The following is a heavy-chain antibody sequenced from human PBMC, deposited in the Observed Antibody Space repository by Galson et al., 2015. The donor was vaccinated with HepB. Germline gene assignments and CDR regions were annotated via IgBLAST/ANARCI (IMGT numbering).Heavy chain of an antibody. J-gene: IGHJ6*02. CDR1: GFTFSSYG. D-gene: IGHD3-3*01. Sequence: SLRLSCAASGFTFSSYGMHWVRQAPGKGLEWVAVIWYDGSNKYYADPVKGRFTVSRDNSKNTLYLQMNSLRAEDTAVYYCARVLTIFGVVNTYYYYGMDVWGQGTTVTVSS. CDR3: ARVLTIFGVVNTYYYYGMDV. V-gene: IGHV3-33*08. CDR2: IWYDGSNK.